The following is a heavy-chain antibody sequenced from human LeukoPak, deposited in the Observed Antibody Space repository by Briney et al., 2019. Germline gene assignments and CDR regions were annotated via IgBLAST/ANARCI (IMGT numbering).Heavy chain of an antibody. Sequence: PSETLSLTCTVSGGSISSYYWSWIRQPPGKGLEWIGYIYYSGSTNYNPSLKSRVTMSVDTSKNQFSLKLSSVTAADTAVYYCARGVEGLWFGELLAYFDYWGQGTLVTVSS. CDR3: ARGVEGLWFGELLAYFDY. V-gene: IGHV4-59*12. D-gene: IGHD3-10*01. J-gene: IGHJ4*02. CDR1: GGSISSYY. CDR2: IYYSGST.